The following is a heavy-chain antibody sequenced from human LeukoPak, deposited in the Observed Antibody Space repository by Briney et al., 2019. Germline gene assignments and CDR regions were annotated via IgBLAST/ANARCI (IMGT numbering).Heavy chain of an antibody. CDR2: IYYSGST. CDR3: ARDPFCTGTSCYGY. Sequence: PSETLSLTCTVSGGSVSSGGYYWSWIRQPRGKGLEWIGYIYYSGSTNYNPSLKSRVTISLDTSKNQFSLKLSSVTAADTAVYYCARDPFCTGTSCYGYWGQGTLVTVSS. J-gene: IGHJ4*02. CDR1: GGSVSSGGYY. V-gene: IGHV4-61*08. D-gene: IGHD2-15*01.